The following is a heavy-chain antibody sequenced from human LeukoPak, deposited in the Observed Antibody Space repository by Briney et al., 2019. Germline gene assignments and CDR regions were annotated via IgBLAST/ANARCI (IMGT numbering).Heavy chain of an antibody. D-gene: IGHD3-10*01. CDR2: IWYDGSNK. CDR1: GFTFSRYS. V-gene: IGHV3-33*06. J-gene: IGHJ4*02. Sequence: GGSLRLSCAVSGFTFSRYSMHWVRQAPGKGLEWVAVIWYDGSNKYYVDSVKGRFTISRDNSKNTLYLQMNSLRDEDTAVYYCAKDYYGPSGGIDYWGQGTLVTVSS. CDR3: AKDYYGPSGGIDY.